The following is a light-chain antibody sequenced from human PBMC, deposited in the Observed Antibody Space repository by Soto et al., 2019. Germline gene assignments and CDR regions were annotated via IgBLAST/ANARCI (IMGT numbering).Light chain of an antibody. CDR3: AAWDDSLLGWM. Sequence: QSVLTQPPSASGTPGQTVTISCSGSSSNIGNNPVNWYQQVPGTAPKLLIYGHNQRPSGVPDRFSGPKSGTSASLAISGLQSEDEADYFCAAWDDSLLGWMFGGGTKLTV. J-gene: IGLJ3*02. CDR1: SSNIGNNP. CDR2: GHN. V-gene: IGLV1-44*01.